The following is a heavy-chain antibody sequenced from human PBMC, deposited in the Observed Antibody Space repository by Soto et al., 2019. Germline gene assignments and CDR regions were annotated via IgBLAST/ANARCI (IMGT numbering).Heavy chain of an antibody. CDR3: ARGGAYCAGSSCFPAFDY. Sequence: PGGSLRLSCAASGFTFSTYAMHWVRQAPGKGLEWLSVISYTGNNKNYIDSVKGRFTISRDNSKSTLYLQLSSLRIEDTAVYYCARGGAYCAGSSCFPAFDYWGQGSLVTVSS. CDR1: GFTFSTYA. V-gene: IGHV3-30-3*01. J-gene: IGHJ4*02. D-gene: IGHD2-21*01. CDR2: ISYTGNNK.